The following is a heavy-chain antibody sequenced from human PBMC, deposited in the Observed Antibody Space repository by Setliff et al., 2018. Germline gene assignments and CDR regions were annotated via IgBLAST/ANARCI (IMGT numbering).Heavy chain of an antibody. J-gene: IGHJ4*02. D-gene: IGHD5-12*01. CDR2: IYNSGST. CDR1: ADSISSSYDY. CDR3: ARLGYRGDVDY. Sequence: PSETLSLTCNVSADSISSSYDYWAWIRQPPGKGLEWIGSIYNSGSTYYNPSLKSRVSISVDTSKNQFSLKLSSVAAADTAVYYCARLGYRGDVDYWVQGTLVTVSA. V-gene: IGHV4-39*01.